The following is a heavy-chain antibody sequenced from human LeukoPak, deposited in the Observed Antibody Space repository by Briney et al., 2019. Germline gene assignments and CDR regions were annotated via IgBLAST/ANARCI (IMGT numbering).Heavy chain of an antibody. J-gene: IGHJ6*02. CDR3: ARVRYSYAEACPMDV. CDR2: IWYDGSNK. D-gene: IGHD5-18*01. Sequence: TGGSLRLSCAASGFTFSSYGMHWVRQAPGKGLEWVAVIWYDGSNKYYADSVKGRFTISRDNSKNTLYLQMNSLRAEDTAVYYCARVRYSYAEACPMDVWGQGTTVTVSS. V-gene: IGHV3-33*01. CDR1: GFTFSSYG.